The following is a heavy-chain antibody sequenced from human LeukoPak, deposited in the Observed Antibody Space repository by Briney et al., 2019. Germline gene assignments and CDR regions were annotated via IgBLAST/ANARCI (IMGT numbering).Heavy chain of an antibody. J-gene: IGHJ4*02. CDR3: ARDLSGTYMVDY. Sequence: GGSRRLSCAASGFTFSSYEMNWVRQAPGKGLEWVSYISSSGSTIYYADSVKGRFTISRDNAKNSLYLQMNSLRAEDTAVYYCARDLSGTYMVDYWGQGTLVTVSS. CDR2: ISSSGSTI. CDR1: GFTFSSYE. D-gene: IGHD1-26*01. V-gene: IGHV3-48*03.